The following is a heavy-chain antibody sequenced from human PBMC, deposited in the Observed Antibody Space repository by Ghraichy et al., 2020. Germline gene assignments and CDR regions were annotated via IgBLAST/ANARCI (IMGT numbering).Heavy chain of an antibody. Sequence: GGSLRLSCAASGLGLSSYTMNWVRQAPGKGLEWVGRIRSNPDGGTTDYAAPVKGRFTISRDDSKNTLYLQMNSLKIEDTAVYYCATEVLLWFGDDYWGQGTLVTVSS. J-gene: IGHJ4*02. CDR2: IRSNPDGGTT. CDR1: GLGLSSYT. CDR3: ATEVLLWFGDDY. D-gene: IGHD3-10*01. V-gene: IGHV3-15*07.